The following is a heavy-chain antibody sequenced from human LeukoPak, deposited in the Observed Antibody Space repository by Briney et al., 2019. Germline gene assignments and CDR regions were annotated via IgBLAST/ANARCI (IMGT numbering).Heavy chain of an antibody. Sequence: GESLKTSCKGSGYTFPNFWIGWVRQMPGKGLAWMGIIYPDSSDTRYSPSFQGQVTISADKSISTAYLQWSSLKASDTAMYYCARRSSGYRIDFWGQGTLVTVSS. D-gene: IGHD3-22*01. CDR1: GYTFPNFW. V-gene: IGHV5-51*01. CDR2: IYPDSSDT. CDR3: ARRSSGYRIDF. J-gene: IGHJ4*02.